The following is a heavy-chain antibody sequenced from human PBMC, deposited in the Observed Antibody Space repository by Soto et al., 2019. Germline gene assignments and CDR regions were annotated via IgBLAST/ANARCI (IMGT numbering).Heavy chain of an antibody. CDR1: GYTFTSSN. CDR3: ARAVGIAVTGLDL. J-gene: IGHJ5*02. Sequence: QEQLVQAGAEVKRPGASVKVACRASGYTFTSSNINWVRQAAGQVPEWIGWMNPLNGNAAFAREFQGRITLTRDTSTDTAYMEVGGLSSGDTAIYSCARAVGIAVTGLDLWGQGTLVTVSS. V-gene: IGHV1-8*01. D-gene: IGHD2-21*02. CDR2: MNPLNGNA.